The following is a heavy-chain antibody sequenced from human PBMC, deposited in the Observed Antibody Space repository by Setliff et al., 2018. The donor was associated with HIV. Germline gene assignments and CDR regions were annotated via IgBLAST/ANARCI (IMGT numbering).Heavy chain of an antibody. CDR1: GFSFRNFG. Sequence: GGSLRLSCAASGFSFRNFGMHWVRQSPGKGLEWVSRISPDGSSTMYADSVKGRFTISRDNAKNTVYLQMNSLRAEDTGVYYCVRVVTFFSTGPHFDPWGQGTLVTVSS. J-gene: IGHJ5*02. D-gene: IGHD2-21*02. V-gene: IGHV3-74*03. CDR3: VRVVTFFSTGPHFDP. CDR2: ISPDGSST.